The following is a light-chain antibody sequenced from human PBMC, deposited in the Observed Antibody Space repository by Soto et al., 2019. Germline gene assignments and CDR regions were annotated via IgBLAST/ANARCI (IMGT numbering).Light chain of an antibody. V-gene: IGKV1-5*01. CDR3: QQYDRYSRT. Sequence: DIQMTQSPSTLSASVGDRVTITCRASQSISSYLAWYQQKPGKAPKLLIHDASSLESGVPLRFSGSGSGTEFTLTISSLQPDDFATYYCQQYDRYSRTFGQGTKVDIK. CDR2: DAS. J-gene: IGKJ1*01. CDR1: QSISSY.